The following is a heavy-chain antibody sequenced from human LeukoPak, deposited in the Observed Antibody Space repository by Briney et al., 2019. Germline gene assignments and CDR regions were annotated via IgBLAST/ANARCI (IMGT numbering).Heavy chain of an antibody. Sequence: SETLSLTCTVSGGSISSSSYYWGWIRQPPGKGLEWIGSIYYSGSTYYNPSLKSRVTISVDTSKNQFSLKLSSVTAADTAVYYCARERHTNIWFGELNYYYGMDVWGQGTTVTVSS. V-gene: IGHV4-39*07. CDR3: ARERHTNIWFGELNYYYGMDV. J-gene: IGHJ6*02. D-gene: IGHD3-10*01. CDR1: GGSISSSSYY. CDR2: IYYSGST.